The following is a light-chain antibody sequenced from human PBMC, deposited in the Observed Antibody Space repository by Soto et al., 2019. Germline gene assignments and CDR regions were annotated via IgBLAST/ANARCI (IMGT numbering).Light chain of an antibody. CDR1: QSVSVY. V-gene: IGKV3-11*01. J-gene: IGKJ4*01. CDR2: DAS. Sequence: IVLTQSPATLSLSPGESATLSCRASQSVSVYLAWYQQKPGQPPRLIIYDASTRATGVPARFSGSGSETDFTLTISSLEPEDFAVYYCQQRINLRKLTFGGGTKLEI. CDR3: QQRINLRKLT.